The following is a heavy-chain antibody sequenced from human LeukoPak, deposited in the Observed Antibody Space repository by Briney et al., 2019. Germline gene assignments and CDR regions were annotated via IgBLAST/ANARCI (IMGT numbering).Heavy chain of an antibody. V-gene: IGHV3-30*02. CDR1: GFTFSSYG. CDR2: IRYDGSNK. CDR3: AKDFPESSSWYLPSYYYMDV. Sequence: GGSLRLSCAASGFTFSSYGMHWVRQAPGKGLEWVAFIRYDGSNKYYADSVKGRFTISRDNSKNTLYLQMNSLRAEDTAVYYCAKDFPESSSWYLPSYYYMDVWGKGTTVTISS. D-gene: IGHD6-13*01. J-gene: IGHJ6*03.